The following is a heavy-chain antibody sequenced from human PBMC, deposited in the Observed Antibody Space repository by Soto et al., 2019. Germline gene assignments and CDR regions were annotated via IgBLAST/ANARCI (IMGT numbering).Heavy chain of an antibody. D-gene: IGHD3-3*01. CDR3: ARGREDFHAGSGPRWMWLAP. CDR1: GCSINSEF. Sequence: SDTLSLICTFSGCSINSEFWSWIQQPTGKGLDWIGYISISGNSDYSPSLKSRATISADTSRNQFSLKLRSVNTADTAVYFCARGREDFHAGSGPRWMWLAPWGQGTLVTVS. J-gene: IGHJ5*02. V-gene: IGHV4-59*07. CDR2: ISISGNS.